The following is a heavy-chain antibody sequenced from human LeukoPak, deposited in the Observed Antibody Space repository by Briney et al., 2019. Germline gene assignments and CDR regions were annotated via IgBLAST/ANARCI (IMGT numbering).Heavy chain of an antibody. D-gene: IGHD4-17*01. Sequence: SETLSLTCTVSGGSISGGSYYWSWIRQPPGEGLEWIGYIYYSGSTYYHPSLKSRVIISLDTSKNQFSLKLSSVTAAGTAVYYCARVTTVTTSFHFDYWGQGTLVTVSS. CDR3: ARVTTVTTSFHFDY. J-gene: IGHJ4*02. CDR2: IYYSGST. V-gene: IGHV4-30-4*01. CDR1: GGSISGGSYY.